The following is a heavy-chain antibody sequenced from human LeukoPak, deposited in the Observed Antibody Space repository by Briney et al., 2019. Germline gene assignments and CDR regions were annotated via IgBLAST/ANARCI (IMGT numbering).Heavy chain of an antibody. CDR2: ISSSSSYI. CDR3: APQPRRGFGELLELDI. V-gene: IGHV3-21*01. Sequence: GGSLRLSCAASQFYMNWVRQAPGKGLEWVSSISSSSSYIYYADSVKGRFTISRDNAKNSLYLQMNSLRAEDTAVYYCAPQPRRGFGELLELDIWGQGTMVTVSS. CDR1: QFY. D-gene: IGHD3-10*01. J-gene: IGHJ3*02.